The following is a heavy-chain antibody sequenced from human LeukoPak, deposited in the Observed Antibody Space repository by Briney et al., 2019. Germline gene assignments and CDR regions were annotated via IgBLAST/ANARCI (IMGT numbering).Heavy chain of an antibody. CDR1: GGSISSSSYY. V-gene: IGHV4-39*01. J-gene: IGHJ3*02. CDR2: IYYSGST. CDR3: ARSYNLNWNYSPAFDI. D-gene: IGHD1-7*01. Sequence: KPSETLSLTCTVSGGSISSSSYYWGWIRQPPGKGLEWIGSIYYSGSTYYNPSLKSRVTISVDTSKNQFSLNLSSVTAADTAVYYCARSYNLNWNYSPAFDIWGQGTMVTVSS.